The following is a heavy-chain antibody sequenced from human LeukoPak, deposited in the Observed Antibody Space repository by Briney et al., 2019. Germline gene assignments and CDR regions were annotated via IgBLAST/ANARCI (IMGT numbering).Heavy chain of an antibody. Sequence: ASVKVSCKASGYTFTSYDINWVRQAPGQGLEWMGWMNPNSGNTVYAQKFQGRVAITRNTSISTAYMELSSLRSEDTAVYYCARGPPSGSYDYYFDYWGQGTLVTVSS. V-gene: IGHV1-8*03. CDR3: ARGPPSGSYDYYFDY. J-gene: IGHJ4*02. CDR2: MNPNSGNT. D-gene: IGHD1-26*01. CDR1: GYTFTSYD.